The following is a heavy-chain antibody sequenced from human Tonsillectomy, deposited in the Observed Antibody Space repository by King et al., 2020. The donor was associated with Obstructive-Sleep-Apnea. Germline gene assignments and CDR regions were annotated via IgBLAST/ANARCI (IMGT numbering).Heavy chain of an antibody. J-gene: IGHJ3*02. CDR2: IYYSGST. CDR1: GGSITSGSHY. CDR3: ARDSCGGDCYPFGDAFDI. V-gene: IGHV4-31*03. Sequence: VQLQESGPGLVKPSQTLSLTCNVSGGSITSGSHYWSWIRQHPGKGLEWVGYIYYSGSTYYNPSLKSRVTISVDTSKNQFSLKLTSLTAADTAVYYCARDSCGGDCYPFGDAFDIWGQGTMVTVSS. D-gene: IGHD2-21*02.